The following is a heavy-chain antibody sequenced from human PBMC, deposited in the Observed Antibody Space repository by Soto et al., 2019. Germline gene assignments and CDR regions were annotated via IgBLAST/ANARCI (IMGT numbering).Heavy chain of an antibody. CDR2: INPATGAE. J-gene: IGHJ3*02. V-gene: IGHV1-2*02. CDR1: GYPVTAYY. D-gene: IGHD3-3*01. CDR3: ARGGGVGVAGSAAFDM. Sequence: QLHLVQSGAVVKKPGASVTVSCSASGYPVTAYYMHWVRQAPGRGLEWMGGINPATGAEKYTQTCRGRVTMTTDTSTSTVVMDLCGLTSEDTAVFSCARGGGVGVAGSAAFDMSGQGTLVTVSS.